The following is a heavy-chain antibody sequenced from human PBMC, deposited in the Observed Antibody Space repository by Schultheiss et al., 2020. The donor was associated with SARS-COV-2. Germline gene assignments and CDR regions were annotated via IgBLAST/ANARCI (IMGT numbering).Heavy chain of an antibody. D-gene: IGHD1-26*01. CDR1: GFTFSSYG. Sequence: GESLKISCAASGFTFSSYGMHWVRQAPGKGLEWVAVISYDGSNKYYADSVKGRFTISRDNAKNSLYLQMNSLRAEDTAVYYCARRYSGSSNWFDPWGQGTLVTVSS. V-gene: IGHV3-30*03. J-gene: IGHJ5*02. CDR2: ISYDGSNK. CDR3: ARRYSGSSNWFDP.